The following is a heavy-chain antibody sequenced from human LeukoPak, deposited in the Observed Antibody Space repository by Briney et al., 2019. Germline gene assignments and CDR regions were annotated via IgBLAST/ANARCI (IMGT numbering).Heavy chain of an antibody. Sequence: GGSLRLSCAASGFTFSTFWMTWVRQAPGKGLEWVANIRQDGSEKYYVDSVKGRFTISRDNAKNSLYLQMNSLRAEDTAVYYCAQQRGYGSGSLDYWGQGTLVTVSS. V-gene: IGHV3-7*01. D-gene: IGHD3-10*01. CDR3: AQQRGYGSGSLDY. J-gene: IGHJ4*02. CDR2: IRQDGSEK. CDR1: GFTFSTFW.